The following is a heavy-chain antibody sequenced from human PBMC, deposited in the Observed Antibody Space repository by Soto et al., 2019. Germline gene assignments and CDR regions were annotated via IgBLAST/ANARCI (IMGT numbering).Heavy chain of an antibody. CDR1: GFTYSIYA. CDR2: ISGSGGST. D-gene: IGHD6-19*01. CDR3: AKGPYSSGWYPFDY. Sequence: GGSLRLSCAASGFTYSIYAMSWVRQAPGKGLEWVSAISGSGGSTYYADSVKGRFTISRDNSKNTLYLQMNSLRAEDTAVYYCAKGPYSSGWYPFDYWGQGTLVTVSS. V-gene: IGHV3-23*01. J-gene: IGHJ4*02.